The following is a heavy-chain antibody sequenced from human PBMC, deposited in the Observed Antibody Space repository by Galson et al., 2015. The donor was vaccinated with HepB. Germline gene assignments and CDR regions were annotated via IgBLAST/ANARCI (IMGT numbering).Heavy chain of an antibody. Sequence: KGLEWVANIKQDGSEKYYVDSVKGRFTISRDNAKNSLYLQMNSLRAEDTAVYYCARDRGVRGVIIYYFDYWGQGTLVTVSS. CDR2: IKQDGSEK. CDR3: ARDRGVRGVIIYYFDY. V-gene: IGHV3-7*03. D-gene: IGHD3-10*01. J-gene: IGHJ4*02.